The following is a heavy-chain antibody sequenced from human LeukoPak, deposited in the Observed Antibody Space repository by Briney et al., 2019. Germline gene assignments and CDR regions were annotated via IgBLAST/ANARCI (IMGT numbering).Heavy chain of an antibody. D-gene: IGHD5-24*01. Sequence: PGGSLRLSCAASGFTFSSYGMHWVRQAPGKGLEWVAVISYDGSNKYYADSVKGRFTISRDNSKSTLYLQMNSLRAEDTAVYYCAKWGPPAPLEMEAWSFDYWGQGTLVTVSS. CDR3: AKWGPPAPLEMEAWSFDY. CDR2: ISYDGSNK. CDR1: GFTFSSYG. V-gene: IGHV3-30*18. J-gene: IGHJ4*02.